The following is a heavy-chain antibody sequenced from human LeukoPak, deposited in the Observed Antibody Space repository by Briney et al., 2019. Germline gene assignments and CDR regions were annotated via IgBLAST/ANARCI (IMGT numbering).Heavy chain of an antibody. V-gene: IGHV4-59*12. CDR2: IYYSGST. D-gene: IGHD3-9*01. CDR1: GGSISSYY. Sequence: PSETLSLTCTVSGGSISSYYWSWIRQPPGKGLEWIGYIYYSGSTNYNPSLKSRVTISVDTSKNQFSLKLSSVTAADTAVYYCARENLSPLDYYYLDVWGKGTTVTVSS. CDR3: ARENLSPLDYYYLDV. J-gene: IGHJ6*03.